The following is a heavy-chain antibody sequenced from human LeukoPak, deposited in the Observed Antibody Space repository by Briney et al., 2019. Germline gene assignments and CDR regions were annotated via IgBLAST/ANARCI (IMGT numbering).Heavy chain of an antibody. D-gene: IGHD4-17*01. CDR3: GRHFYGESFDY. CDR1: SDSINSYY. V-gene: IGHV4-59*08. Sequence: SETLSLTCTVSSDSINSYYWSWIRQPPGKGREWIGYIYYSGSTNYNPSLKSRVTISVDTSKKQFSLKLSSVTAADTAVYYCGRHFYGESFDYWGQGTLVTVSS. J-gene: IGHJ4*02. CDR2: IYYSGST.